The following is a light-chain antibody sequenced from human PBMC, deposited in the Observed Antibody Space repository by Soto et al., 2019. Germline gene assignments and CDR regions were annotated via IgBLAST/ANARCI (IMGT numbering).Light chain of an antibody. CDR3: SSYSTTSTLV. J-gene: IGLJ1*01. CDR1: SSDVGGYDY. Sequence: QSVLTQPASVSGSPGQSVTISCTGASSDVGGYDYVSWYQQHPGKAPKLILYEVNIRPSGVSNHFSGSKSGNTASLIISGPQSDDEADYYCSSYSTTSTLVFGSGTKVTVL. CDR2: EVN. V-gene: IGLV2-14*01.